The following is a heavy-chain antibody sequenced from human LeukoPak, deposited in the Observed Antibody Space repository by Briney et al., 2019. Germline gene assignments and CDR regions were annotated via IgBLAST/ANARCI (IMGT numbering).Heavy chain of an antibody. CDR1: GFSLSTSGVG. J-gene: IGHJ5*02. Sequence: SGPTLVKPTQTLTLTCTFSGFSLSTSGVGVGWIRQPPGKALEWLALIYWNDDKRYSPSLKSRLTITKDTSKNQVVLTMTNMDPVDTATYYCAHRQTLASHTIRYRSITMIVNNWFDPWGQGTLVTVSS. CDR3: AHRQTLASHTIRYRSITMIVNNWFDP. D-gene: IGHD3-22*01. CDR2: IYWNDDK. V-gene: IGHV2-5*01.